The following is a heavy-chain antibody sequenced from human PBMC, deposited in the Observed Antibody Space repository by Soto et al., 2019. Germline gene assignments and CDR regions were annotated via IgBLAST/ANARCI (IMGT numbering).Heavy chain of an antibody. CDR1: GYTFTGYY. CDR3: ARVVESVFCSGYQYYFDY. CDR2: INPNSGGT. V-gene: IGHV1-2*04. Sequence: ASVKVSCKASGYTFTGYYMHWVRQAPGQGLEWMGWINPNSGGTNYAQKFQGWVTMTRDTSISTAYMELSRLRSGDTAVYYCARVVESVFCSGYQYYFDYWGQGTLVTVSS. D-gene: IGHD3-3*01. J-gene: IGHJ4*02.